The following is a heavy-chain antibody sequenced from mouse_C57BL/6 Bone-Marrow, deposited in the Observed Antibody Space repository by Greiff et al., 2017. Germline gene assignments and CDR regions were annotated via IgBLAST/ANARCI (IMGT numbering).Heavy chain of an antibody. J-gene: IGHJ3*01. Sequence: VQLQQSGAELARPGASVKLSCKASGYTFTSYGISWVKQRTGQGLEWIGEIYPRSGNTYYNEKFKGKATLTADKSSSTAYMELRSLTSEDSAVYFCAKRDIYYDSSFAYWGQGTLVTVSA. CDR3: AKRDIYYDSSFAY. V-gene: IGHV1-81*01. CDR2: IYPRSGNT. D-gene: IGHD2-4*01. CDR1: GYTFTSYG.